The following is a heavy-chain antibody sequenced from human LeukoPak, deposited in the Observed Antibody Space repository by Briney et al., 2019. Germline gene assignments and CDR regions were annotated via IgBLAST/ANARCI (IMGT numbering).Heavy chain of an antibody. V-gene: IGHV4-34*01. CDR1: GGSFSGYY. J-gene: IGHJ5*02. CDR3: ARGHVWFPLGWFDP. D-gene: IGHD3-16*01. CDR2: INHSGST. Sequence: SETLSLTCAVYGGSFSGYYWSWIRQPPGKGLEWIGEINHSGSTNYNPSLKSRVTISVDTSKNQFSLKLSSVTAADTAVYYCARGHVWFPLGWFDPWGQGTLVTVSS.